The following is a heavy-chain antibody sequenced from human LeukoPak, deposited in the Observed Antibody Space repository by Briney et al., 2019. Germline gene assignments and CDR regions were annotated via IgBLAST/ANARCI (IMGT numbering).Heavy chain of an antibody. Sequence: GGSLRLSCAASGFTFSNYWMNWVRQAPGKGLEWVANIKRDGSEKFYVDSVKGRFTISRDNAKNSLYLQMSSLRAEDTAVYYCARNGAPVVTAITPYYYYMDVWGKGTTVTVSS. CDR3: ARNGAPVVTAITPYYYYMDV. V-gene: IGHV3-7*01. CDR2: IKRDGSEK. CDR1: GFTFSNYW. J-gene: IGHJ6*03. D-gene: IGHD2-21*02.